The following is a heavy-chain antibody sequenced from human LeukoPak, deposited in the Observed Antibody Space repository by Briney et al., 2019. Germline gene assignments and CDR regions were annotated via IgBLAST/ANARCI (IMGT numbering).Heavy chain of an antibody. CDR2: ISGGGIS. J-gene: IGHJ4*02. V-gene: IGHV3-23*01. D-gene: IGHD1-26*01. CDR3: AKGQWELVV. Sequence: GGSLRLSCPVAGFTFSSSAMSWVRQAPGKGLEWVSSISGGGISYHADTVKGRFTISRDNSKNILYLQMNSLKPEDTAFYYCAKGQWELVVWGQGTLVTVAS. CDR1: GFTFSSSA.